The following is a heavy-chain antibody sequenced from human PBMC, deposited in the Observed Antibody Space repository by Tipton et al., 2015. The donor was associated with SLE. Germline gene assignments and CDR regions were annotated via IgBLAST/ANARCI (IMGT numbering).Heavy chain of an antibody. CDR3: ARHGYSSREPDP. CDR1: GDSISSHY. J-gene: IGHJ5*02. CDR2: MYYSGST. Sequence: TLSLTCTVSGDSISSHYWSWIRQPPGKGLEWIGTMYYSGSTYYNPSLESRITISRDTSKNHFSLNLTSVTAADTAVYYCARHGYSSREPDPWGQGTLVTVSS. D-gene: IGHD6-13*01. V-gene: IGHV4-39*07.